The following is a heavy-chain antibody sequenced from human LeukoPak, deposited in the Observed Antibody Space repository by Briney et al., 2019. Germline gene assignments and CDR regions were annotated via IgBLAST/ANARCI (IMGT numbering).Heavy chain of an antibody. Sequence: ETLSLTCAVYGGSFSGYYWSWIRQAPGKGLEWVSAISGSGGSTYYADSVKGRFTISRDNSKNTLYLQMNSLRAEDTAVYYCAKKGSSWYFDYWGQGTLVTVSS. CDR1: GGSFSGYY. V-gene: IGHV3-23*01. J-gene: IGHJ4*02. CDR3: AKKGSSWYFDY. D-gene: IGHD6-13*01. CDR2: ISGSGGST.